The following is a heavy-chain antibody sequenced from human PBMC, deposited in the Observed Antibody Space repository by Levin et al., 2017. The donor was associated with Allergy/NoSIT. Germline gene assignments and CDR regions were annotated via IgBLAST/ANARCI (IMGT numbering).Heavy chain of an antibody. V-gene: IGHV3-21*01. CDR3: ARTPGGVVAGQL. D-gene: IGHD6-19*01. CDR2: ISTSSNYI. Sequence: ETLSLTCAASGFTFSNYAMNWVRQAPGKGLEWVSSISTSSNYIYYADSVKGRFTISRDNAKNSLYLQMNSLRAENTAVYYCARTPGGVVAGQLWGPGTLVTVSS. CDR1: GFTFSNYA. J-gene: IGHJ4*02.